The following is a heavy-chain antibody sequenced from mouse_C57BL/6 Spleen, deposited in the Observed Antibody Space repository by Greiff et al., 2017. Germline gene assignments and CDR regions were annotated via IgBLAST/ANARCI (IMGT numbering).Heavy chain of an antibody. CDR3: ARSLYDYDGYWYCDV. D-gene: IGHD2-4*01. CDR2: IRNKANGYTT. Sequence: EVQLVESGGGLVQPGGSLSLSCAASGFTFTDYYMSWVRQPPGKALAWLGFIRNKANGYTTEYSASVKGRFTISRDNSQSILYLQMNALSAEDSATYYCARSLYDYDGYWYCDVWGTGTTVTVSS. J-gene: IGHJ1*03. V-gene: IGHV7-3*01. CDR1: GFTFTDYY.